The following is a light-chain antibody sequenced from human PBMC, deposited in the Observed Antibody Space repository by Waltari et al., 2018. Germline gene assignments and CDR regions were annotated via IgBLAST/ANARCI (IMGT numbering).Light chain of an antibody. CDR2: DAS. Sequence: DIVMTQPPASLSVSPGETVPISCLASQSVSSNVAWYQKKPGQAPRLLIYDASTRATSIPAKFRGSGSGTEFTLTISSLQSEDFAVYYCQQYNRWPPITFGHGTRLEIK. CDR1: QSVSSN. CDR3: QQYNRWPPIT. J-gene: IGKJ5*01. V-gene: IGKV3-15*01.